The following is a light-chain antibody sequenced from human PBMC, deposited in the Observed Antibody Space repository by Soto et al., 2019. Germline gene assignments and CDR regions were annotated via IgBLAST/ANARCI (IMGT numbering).Light chain of an antibody. CDR3: QHRSIWPPT. Sequence: EIVLTQSPATLSLSPGERATLSCRASQSVATFLAWYQHQPGQAPRLLIYDASNRATGIPARFSGSGSGTDFTLTISSLEPEDFAVYYCQHRSIWPPTFGQGTKVDIX. J-gene: IGKJ2*01. V-gene: IGKV3-11*01. CDR1: QSVATF. CDR2: DAS.